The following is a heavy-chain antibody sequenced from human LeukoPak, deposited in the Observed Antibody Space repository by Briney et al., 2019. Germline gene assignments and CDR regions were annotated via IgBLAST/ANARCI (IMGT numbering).Heavy chain of an antibody. CDR1: GFTFSSYE. D-gene: IGHD3-22*01. V-gene: IGHV3-48*03. CDR3: ARETSYYDSSGYY. Sequence: GGSLRLSCAASGFTFSSYEMNWVRQAPGKGLEWVSYISSSGSTIYYADSVKGRFTISRDNAKNSLYLQMNSLRAEDTAVYYCARETSYYDSSGYYWGQGTLVTVSS. J-gene: IGHJ4*02. CDR2: ISSSGSTI.